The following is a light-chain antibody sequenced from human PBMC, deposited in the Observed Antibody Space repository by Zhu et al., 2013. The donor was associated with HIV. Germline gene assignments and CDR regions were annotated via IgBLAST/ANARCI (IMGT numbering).Light chain of an antibody. Sequence: DIQLTQSPSSLSASVGDRVTITCRATQGISSYLAWYQQKPGKAPKLLIYAASTLQSGVPSRFSGSGSGTDFTLTISCLQSEDFATYYCQQYYSYPLTFGGGTKVEIK. CDR3: QQYYSYPLT. CDR2: AAS. CDR1: QGISSY. J-gene: IGKJ4*01. V-gene: IGKV1-9*01.